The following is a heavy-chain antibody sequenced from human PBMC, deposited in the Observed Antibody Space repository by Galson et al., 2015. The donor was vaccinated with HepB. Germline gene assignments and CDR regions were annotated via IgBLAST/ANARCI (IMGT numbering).Heavy chain of an antibody. CDR1: GYTFTSYG. J-gene: IGHJ6*02. CDR3: ARAKPPLLVVVPAAFAGVTMVRGPASYYYGMDV. Sequence: SVKVSCKASGYTFTSYGISWVRQAPGQGLEWMGWISAYNGNTNYAQKLQGRVTMTTDTSTSTAYMELRSLRSDDTAVYYCARAKPPLLVVVPAAFAGVTMVRGPASYYYGMDVWGQGTTVTVSS. CDR2: ISAYNGNT. V-gene: IGHV1-18*01. D-gene: IGHD2-2*01.